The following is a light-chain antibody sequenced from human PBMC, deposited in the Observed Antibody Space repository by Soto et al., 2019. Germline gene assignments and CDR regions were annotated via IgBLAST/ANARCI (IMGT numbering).Light chain of an antibody. V-gene: IGKV3-15*01. CDR3: QQSNNWPLT. J-gene: IGKJ4*01. Sequence: IVLTQSPATLSVSPGERATLSCRASQSVSSDVAWFQRRPGQAPRLLIYDASTRATGIPARFSGSGSGTEFTLTISSLQSEDFAIYYCQQSNNWPLTFGGGTKVEVK. CDR1: QSVSSD. CDR2: DAS.